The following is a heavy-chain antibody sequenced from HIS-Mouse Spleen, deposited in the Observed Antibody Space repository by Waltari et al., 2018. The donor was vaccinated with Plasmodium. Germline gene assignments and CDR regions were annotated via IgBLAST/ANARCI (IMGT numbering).Heavy chain of an antibody. V-gene: IGHV3-7*01. Sequence: EVQLVESGGGLVQPGGSLSLSCAHSGFTFSSYWMSWVRQAPGKGLEWVANIKQDGSEKYYVDSVKGRFTISRDNAKNSLYLQMNSLRAEDTAVYYCASSWYWYFDLWGRGTLVTVSS. CDR2: IKQDGSEK. D-gene: IGHD6-13*01. CDR1: GFTFSSYW. J-gene: IGHJ2*01. CDR3: ASSWYWYFDL.